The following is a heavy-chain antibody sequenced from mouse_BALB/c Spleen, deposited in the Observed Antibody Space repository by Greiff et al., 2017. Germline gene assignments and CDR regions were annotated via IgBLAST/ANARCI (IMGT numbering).Heavy chain of an antibody. V-gene: IGHV3-5*02. J-gene: IGHJ3*01. D-gene: IGHD2-3*01. CDR2: IYYSGTI. Sequence: VQLQQSGPGLVKPSQTVSLTCTVTGISITTGNYRWSWIRQFPGNKLEWIGYIYYSGTITYNPSLTSRTTITRDTSKNQFFLEMNSLTAEDTATYYCARDPGYSLFAYWGQGTLVTVSA. CDR3: ARDPGYSLFAY. CDR1: GISITTGNYR.